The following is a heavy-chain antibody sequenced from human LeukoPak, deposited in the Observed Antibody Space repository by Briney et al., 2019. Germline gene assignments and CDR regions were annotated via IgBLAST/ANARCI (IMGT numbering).Heavy chain of an antibody. CDR1: GYTFTGYY. Sequence: WASVKVSCKASGYTFTGYYMHWVRQAPGQGLEWMGWINPNSGGTNYAQKFQGRVTMTRDTSISTAYMELSRLRSDDTAVYYCARDLYDFWLSTFDVDDYWGQGTLVTVSS. V-gene: IGHV1-2*02. CDR3: ARDLYDFWLSTFDVDDY. D-gene: IGHD3-3*01. CDR2: INPNSGGT. J-gene: IGHJ4*02.